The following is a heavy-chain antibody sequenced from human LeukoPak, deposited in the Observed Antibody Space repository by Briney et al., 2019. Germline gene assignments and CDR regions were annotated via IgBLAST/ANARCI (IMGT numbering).Heavy chain of an antibody. CDR2: IIPIFGTA. D-gene: IGHD3-10*01. J-gene: IGHJ5*02. CDR1: GGTFSSYG. V-gene: IGHV1-69*01. Sequence: SVKVSCKASGGTFSSYGISWVRQAPGQGLEWMGGIIPIFGTANYAQKFQGRVTITADESRSTAYMELSSLRSEDTAVYYCARGGFGELSFWFDPWGQGTLVTVSS. CDR3: ARGGFGELSFWFDP.